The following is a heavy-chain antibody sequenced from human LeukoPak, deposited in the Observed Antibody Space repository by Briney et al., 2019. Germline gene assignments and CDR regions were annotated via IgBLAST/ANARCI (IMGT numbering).Heavy chain of an antibody. CDR2: ISAYNGNT. CDR1: GYTFTSYG. CDR3: ARVVGVPAAMWFDP. J-gene: IGHJ5*02. D-gene: IGHD2-2*01. V-gene: IGHV1-18*01. Sequence: ASVKVSCKDSGYTFTSYGISWVRRAPGQGLEWMGWISAYNGNTNYAQKLQGRVTMTTDTSTSTAYMELRSLRSDDTAVYYCARVVGVPAAMWFDPWGQGTLVTVSS.